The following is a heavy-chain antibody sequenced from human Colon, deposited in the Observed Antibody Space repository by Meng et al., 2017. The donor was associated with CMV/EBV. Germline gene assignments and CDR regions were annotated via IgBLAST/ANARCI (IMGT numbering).Heavy chain of an antibody. CDR2: IYPGDSDT. V-gene: IGHV5-51*01. CDR1: GYSFSSYW. CDR3: ARRGTLDVDY. D-gene: IGHD3-16*01. J-gene: IGHJ4*02. Sequence: GESLKISCEGSGYSFSSYWIGWVRQVPGKGLEWMWIIYPGDSDTRYSASFQGQVTISADKFISTAYLQWSSLKASDTDMYYCARRGTLDVDYWGQGTLVTVSS.